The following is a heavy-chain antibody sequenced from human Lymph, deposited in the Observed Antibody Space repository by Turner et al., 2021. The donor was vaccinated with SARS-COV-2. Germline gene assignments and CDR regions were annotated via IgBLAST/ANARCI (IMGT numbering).Heavy chain of an antibody. D-gene: IGHD4-17*01. CDR1: GYTFTAYY. J-gene: IGHJ6*02. Sequence: QVQLVQCGAEVKKPGASVKVSCKASGYTFTAYYMHWVRQAPGQGLEWMGWINPNSGGTNYAQKFQGRVTMTRDTSISTAYMELSRLTSDDTAVYYCAREGVTVSGYYYGMDVWGQGTTVTVSS. CDR3: AREGVTVSGYYYGMDV. V-gene: IGHV1-2*02. CDR2: INPNSGGT.